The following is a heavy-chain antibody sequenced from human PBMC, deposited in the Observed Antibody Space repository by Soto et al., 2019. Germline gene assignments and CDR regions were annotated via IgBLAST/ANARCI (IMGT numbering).Heavy chain of an antibody. CDR1: GFTFTTYI. D-gene: IGHD6-13*01. J-gene: IGHJ4*02. V-gene: IGHV3-23*01. CDR3: AKGASSWYYFDS. Sequence: PGESLRLSCAASGFTFTTYIMAWVRQAPGKGLQWVSTITAGGETTYYADSVKGRFTISRDNSQNKVFLQMNSLRSEDTALYSCAKGASSWYYFDSWGQGIPVTVSS. CDR2: ITAGGETT.